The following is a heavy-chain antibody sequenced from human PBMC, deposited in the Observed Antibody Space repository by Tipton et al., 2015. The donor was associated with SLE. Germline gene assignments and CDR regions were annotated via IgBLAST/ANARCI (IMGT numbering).Heavy chain of an antibody. D-gene: IGHD3-10*01. Sequence: TLSLTCTVSGDSISNYYWSWIRQSAGKGLEWIGRFYTSGSGIPNYNPSLKSRVTMSVDTAKNHFSLKLTSVTAADTAIYFCARHESSPSLLSWFRNRLARPFDYWGQGTLVTVSS. CDR2: FYTSGSGIP. CDR3: ARHESSPSLLSWFRNRLARPFDY. CDR1: GDSISNYY. V-gene: IGHV4-4*07. J-gene: IGHJ4*02.